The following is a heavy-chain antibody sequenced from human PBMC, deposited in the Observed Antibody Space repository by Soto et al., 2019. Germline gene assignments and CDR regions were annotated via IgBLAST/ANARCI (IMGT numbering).Heavy chain of an antibody. CDR2: ITGSGATT. Sequence: PGGSLRFSCAASGFTFSNYVMNWVRQAPGKGLEWVSSITGSGATTYYADSVKGRFTISRDNSKNTLYLQMNSLRTEDTAVYYCATGRAASTQFDYWGQGTLVTVSS. V-gene: IGHV3-23*01. J-gene: IGHJ4*02. CDR3: ATGRAASTQFDY. D-gene: IGHD2-15*01. CDR1: GFTFSNYV.